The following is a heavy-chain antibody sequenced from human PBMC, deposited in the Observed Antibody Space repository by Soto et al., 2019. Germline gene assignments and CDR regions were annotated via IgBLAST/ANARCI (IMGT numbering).Heavy chain of an antibody. V-gene: IGHV4-34*01. J-gene: IGHJ6*02. CDR1: GGSFSGYY. D-gene: IGHD6-13*01. CDR2: INHSGST. CDR3: ARGMRDIAAAGTNYYYCMDV. Sequence: SETLSLTCAVYGGSFSGYYWSWIRQPPGKGLEWIGEINHSGSTNYNPSLKSRVTISVDTSKNQFSLKLSSVTAADTAVYYCARGMRDIAAAGTNYYYCMDVWGQGTTVTVSS.